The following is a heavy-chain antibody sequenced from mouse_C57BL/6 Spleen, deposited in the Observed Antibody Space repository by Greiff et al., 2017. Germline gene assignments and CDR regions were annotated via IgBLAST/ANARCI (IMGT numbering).Heavy chain of an antibody. CDR1: GYTFTSYW. CDR2: IYPGSGST. CDR3: ARESYYGNYVYYFDY. V-gene: IGHV1-55*01. J-gene: IGHJ2*01. D-gene: IGHD2-1*01. Sequence: QVQLQQPGAELVKPGASVKMSCKASGYTFTSYWITWVKQRPGQGLEWIGDIYPGSGSTNYNEKFKSKATLTVDTSSSTAYMQLSSLTSEDSAVYYCARESYYGNYVYYFDYWGQGTTLTVSS.